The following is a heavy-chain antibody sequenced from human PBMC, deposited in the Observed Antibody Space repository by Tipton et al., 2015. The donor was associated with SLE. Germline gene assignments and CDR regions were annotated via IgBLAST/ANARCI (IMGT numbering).Heavy chain of an antibody. D-gene: IGHD5-12*01. Sequence: SLRLSCAASGFTFSSYAMHWVRQAPGKGLEWVAVISYDGNNKYYADSVKGRFTISRDNSKNTLYLQMNSLRAEDTAVYYCATERVATISGGFDYWGQGTLVTVSS. CDR2: ISYDGNNK. CDR1: GFTFSSYA. V-gene: IGHV3-30*04. J-gene: IGHJ4*02. CDR3: ATERVATISGGFDY.